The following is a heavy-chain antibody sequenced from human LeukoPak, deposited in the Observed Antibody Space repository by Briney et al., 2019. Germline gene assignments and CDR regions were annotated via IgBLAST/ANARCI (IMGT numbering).Heavy chain of an antibody. D-gene: IGHD2-21*02. CDR1: GFTFSSYA. J-gene: IGHJ4*02. V-gene: IGHV3-30-3*01. CDR3: ARGPAYCGGDCWFYFDY. CDR2: MSYDGSNK. Sequence: GGSLRLSCAASGFTFSSYAMHWVRQAPGKGLEWVAVMSYDGSNKYYADSVKGRFTISRDNSKNTLYLQMNSLRAEDTAVYYCARGPAYCGGDCWFYFDYWGQGTLVTVSS.